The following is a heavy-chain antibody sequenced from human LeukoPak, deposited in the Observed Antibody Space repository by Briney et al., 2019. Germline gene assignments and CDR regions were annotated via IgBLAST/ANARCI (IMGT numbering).Heavy chain of an antibody. J-gene: IGHJ6*03. Sequence: SETLSLTCAVYGGSFSGYYWSWIRQPPGKGLEWIGEINHSGSTNYNPSLNSRVTISVDTSKNQFSLKLSSVTAADTAVYYCARYSSGPAAPPPNLRYYYYYMDVWGKGTTVTVSS. D-gene: IGHD2-2*01. CDR1: GGSFSGYY. CDR2: INHSGST. CDR3: ARYSSGPAAPPPNLRYYYYYMDV. V-gene: IGHV4-34*01.